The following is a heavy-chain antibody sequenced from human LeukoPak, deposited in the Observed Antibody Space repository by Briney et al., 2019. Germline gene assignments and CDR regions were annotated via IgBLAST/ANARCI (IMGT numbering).Heavy chain of an antibody. CDR3: AKDQGYSGYDPLDY. V-gene: IGHV3-11*05. CDR1: GXTFSDYY. D-gene: IGHD5-12*01. Sequence: GGSLRLSCAASGXTFSDYYMSWIRQAPGKGLEWVSYISSSGSYTNYADSVKGRFTISRDNAKNSLYLQMNSLRAEDTAVYYCAKDQGYSGYDPLDYWGQGTLVTVSS. J-gene: IGHJ4*02. CDR2: ISSSGSYT.